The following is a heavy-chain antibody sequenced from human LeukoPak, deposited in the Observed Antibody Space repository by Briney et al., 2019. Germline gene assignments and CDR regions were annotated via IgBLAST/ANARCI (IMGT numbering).Heavy chain of an antibody. D-gene: IGHD3-16*02. CDR3: ARPAGYDYVWGSYRYPFDY. CDR2: ISAYNGNT. CDR1: GYTFTGYY. Sequence: GASVKVSCKASGYTFTGYYMHWVRQAPGQGLEWMGWISAYNGNTNYAQKLQGRVTMTTDTSTSTAYMELRSLRSDDTAVYYCARPAGYDYVWGSYRYPFDYWGQGTLVTVSS. J-gene: IGHJ4*02. V-gene: IGHV1-18*04.